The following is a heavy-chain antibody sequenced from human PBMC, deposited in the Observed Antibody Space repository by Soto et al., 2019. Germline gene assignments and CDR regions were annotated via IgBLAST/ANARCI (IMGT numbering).Heavy chain of an antibody. D-gene: IGHD3-3*01. CDR1: GFTFSSYG. Sequence: PGGSLRLSCAASGFTFSSYGMHWVRQAPGKGLEWVAVISYDGSNKYYADSVKGRFTISRDNSKNTLYLQMNSLRAEDTAVYYCAKVRSGYFSLYYFDYWGQGTLVTVSS. CDR2: ISYDGSNK. J-gene: IGHJ4*02. V-gene: IGHV3-30*18. CDR3: AKVRSGYFSLYYFDY.